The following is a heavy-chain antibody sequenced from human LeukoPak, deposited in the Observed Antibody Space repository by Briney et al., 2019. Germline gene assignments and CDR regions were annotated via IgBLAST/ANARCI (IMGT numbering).Heavy chain of an antibody. J-gene: IGHJ3*02. CDR1: GFTSDA. D-gene: IGHD4-23*01. CDR3: AKSYINYGGNAADAFDI. V-gene: IGHV3-9*02. Sequence: PGGSLRLSCLASGFTSDAMHWVRQSPGTGLEWVSGISWNSGTIGYADSVKGRFTVSRDNAKNSMYLQMNSLRVEDTALYYCAKSYINYGGNAADAFDIWGQGTMVTVSS. CDR2: ISWNSGTI.